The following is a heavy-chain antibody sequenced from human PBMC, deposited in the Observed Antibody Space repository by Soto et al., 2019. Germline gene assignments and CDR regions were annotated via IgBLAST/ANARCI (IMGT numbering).Heavy chain of an antibody. D-gene: IGHD2-2*01. CDR1: GASISNYY. Sequence: SETLSLTCTVSGASISNYYWIWVRQPPGKGLEWIAYIHYNGNTNYNPSPTSRVTMSLDTSKNQFSLKLLSVTAADTAVYYCASLPCQRSSESCTSCCDFGQWGQGTLVTVSS. J-gene: IGHJ4*02. CDR3: ASLPCQRSSESCTSCCDFGQ. V-gene: IGHV4-59*01. CDR2: IHYNGNT.